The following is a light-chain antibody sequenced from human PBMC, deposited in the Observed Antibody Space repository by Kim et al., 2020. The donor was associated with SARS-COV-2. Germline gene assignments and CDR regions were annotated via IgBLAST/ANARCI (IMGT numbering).Light chain of an antibody. Sequence: EIVLTQSPGTLSLSPGERATLSCRASQSVSSSYLAWYQRKPGQAPRLLIYGASSRATAIPDRFSGSGSGTDFTLTISRLEPEDFALYYCQQYAYSPLTFGGGTKVEIK. CDR1: QSVSSSY. CDR2: GAS. V-gene: IGKV3-20*01. CDR3: QQYAYSPLT. J-gene: IGKJ4*01.